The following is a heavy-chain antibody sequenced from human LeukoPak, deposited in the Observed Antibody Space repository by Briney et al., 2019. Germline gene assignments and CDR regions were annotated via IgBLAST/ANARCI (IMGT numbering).Heavy chain of an antibody. D-gene: IGHD3-9*01. J-gene: IGHJ4*02. CDR1: GFTFSSYA. Sequence: GGSLRLSCAASGFTFSSYAMSWVRQAPGKGLEWVSAISGSGGSTNYADSVKGRFTISRDNSKNTLYLQMNSLRAEDTAVYYCAKVRVLRYFDWLLQNFSFDYRGQGTLVTVSS. CDR3: AKVRVLRYFDWLLQNFSFDY. CDR2: ISGSGGST. V-gene: IGHV3-23*01.